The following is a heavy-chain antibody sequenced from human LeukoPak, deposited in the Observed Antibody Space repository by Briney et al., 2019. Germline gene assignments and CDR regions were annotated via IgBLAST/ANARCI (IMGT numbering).Heavy chain of an antibody. Sequence: SETLSLTCTVSGGSISSSSYYWGWIRQPPGKGLEWIGSIYYSGSTYYNPSPKSRVTISVDTSKNQFSLKLSSVTAADTAVYYCARHYYDSSGYYYYYYYMDVWGKGTTVTVSS. CDR3: ARHYYDSSGYYYYYYYMDV. D-gene: IGHD3-22*01. CDR1: GGSISSSSYY. J-gene: IGHJ6*03. CDR2: IYYSGST. V-gene: IGHV4-39*01.